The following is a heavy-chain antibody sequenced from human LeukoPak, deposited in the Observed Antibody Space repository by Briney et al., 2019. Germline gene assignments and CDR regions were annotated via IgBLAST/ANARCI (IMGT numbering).Heavy chain of an antibody. CDR2: IYTSGST. Sequence: SETLSLTCTVSGGSISSYYWSWIRQPAGKGLEWIGRIYTSGSTNYNPSLKSRVTMSVDTSKNQFSLKLSSVTAADTAVCYCARDNSDILTGYYRAFDYWGQGTLVTVSS. V-gene: IGHV4-4*07. CDR3: ARDNSDILTGYYRAFDY. D-gene: IGHD3-9*01. CDR1: GGSISSYY. J-gene: IGHJ4*02.